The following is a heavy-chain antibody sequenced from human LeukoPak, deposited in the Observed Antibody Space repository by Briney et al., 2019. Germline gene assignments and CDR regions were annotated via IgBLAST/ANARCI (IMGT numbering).Heavy chain of an antibody. CDR3: ARERNIVVVPAAGYGMDV. V-gene: IGHV4-34*01. Sequence: PSETLSLTCAVYGGSFSGYYWSWIRQPSGKGLEWIGEINHSGSTNYNPSLKSRVTISVDTSKNQFSLKLSSVTAADTAVYYCARERNIVVVPAAGYGMDVWGQGTTVTVSS. D-gene: IGHD2-2*01. J-gene: IGHJ6*02. CDR2: INHSGST. CDR1: GGSFSGYY.